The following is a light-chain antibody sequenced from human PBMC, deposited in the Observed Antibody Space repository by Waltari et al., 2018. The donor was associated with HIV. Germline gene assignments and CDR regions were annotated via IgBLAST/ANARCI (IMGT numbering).Light chain of an antibody. CDR1: QSVSSNY. V-gene: IGKV3-20*01. CDR2: DAS. Sequence: IVLTQSPGTLSLSPGERATLPCRASQSVSSNYLAWYQQKPGQPPRLLIYDASSRAYGIPDRFSGSGSGTDFTITISSLEPEDFARYYCQQYGSSSPNTFGQGTKVEI. J-gene: IGKJ2*01. CDR3: QQYGSSSPNT.